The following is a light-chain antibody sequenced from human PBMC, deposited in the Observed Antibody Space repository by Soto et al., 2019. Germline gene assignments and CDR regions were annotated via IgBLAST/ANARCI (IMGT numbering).Light chain of an antibody. CDR3: QQYGSASGWT. CDR1: QSVSSN. Sequence: EIVMTQSPATLSVSPGERATLSCRASQSVSSNLAWYQQKPGQCPRLLIYGASSRATGIPDRFSGSGAGTDFTLTISRLEPEDFATYYCQQYGSASGWTFGQGTKV. CDR2: GAS. J-gene: IGKJ1*01. V-gene: IGKV3-20*01.